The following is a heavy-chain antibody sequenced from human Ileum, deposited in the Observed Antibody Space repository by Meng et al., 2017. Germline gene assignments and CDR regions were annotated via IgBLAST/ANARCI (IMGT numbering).Heavy chain of an antibody. CDR2: ISGSGGST. CDR1: GFTFSSYA. Sequence: EGTLGESGGGWLEPGGSLRLSCAASGFTFSSYAMSWVRQAPGKGLEWVSAISGSGGSTYYADSVKGRFTISRDNSKNTLYLQMNSLRAEDTAVYYCAKDLGATNPMGYWGQGTLVTVSS. CDR3: AKDLGATNPMGY. J-gene: IGHJ4*02. V-gene: IGHV3-23*04. D-gene: IGHD1-26*01.